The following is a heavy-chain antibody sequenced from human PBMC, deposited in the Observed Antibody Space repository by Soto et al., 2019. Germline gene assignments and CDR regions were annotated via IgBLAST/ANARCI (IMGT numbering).Heavy chain of an antibody. CDR3: ARVFYYDILTGKSYNMDV. D-gene: IGHD3-9*01. CDR1: GFTFSNYA. J-gene: IGHJ6*02. CDR2: ISGSGGST. V-gene: IGHV3-23*01. Sequence: VQLLESGGDLVQPGGSLRLSCEASGFTFSNYAMSWVRQAPGKGLEWVSVISGSGGSTNYADSAKGRFTISRDNSMDTLYLQMTSLRAEDTAVYYCARVFYYDILTGKSYNMDVWGQGTTVIVSS.